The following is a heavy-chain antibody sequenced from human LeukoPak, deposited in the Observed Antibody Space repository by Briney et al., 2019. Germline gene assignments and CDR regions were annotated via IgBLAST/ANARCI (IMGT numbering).Heavy chain of an antibody. V-gene: IGHV1-24*01. J-gene: IGHJ4*02. CDR1: GYTLTELS. CDR2: FDPEDGET. D-gene: IGHD6-6*01. CDR3: ASHTLVGYSSSRRYFDY. Sequence: ASVKVSCKVSGYTLTELSMHWVRQAPGKGLEWMGGFDPEDGETIYAQKFQGRVTMTEDTSTDTAYMELRSLRSDDTAVYYCASHTLVGYSSSRRYFDYWGQGTLVTVSS.